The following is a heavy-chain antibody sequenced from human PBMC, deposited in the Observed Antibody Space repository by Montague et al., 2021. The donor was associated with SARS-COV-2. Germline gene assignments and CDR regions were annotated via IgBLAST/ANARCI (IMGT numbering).Heavy chain of an antibody. D-gene: IGHD3-22*01. CDR1: GGSISSSSYY. Sequence: SETLSLTCTVSGGSISSSSYYWGWIGQPPGKGLEWIGSIYYTGGTYYNPSLKSRVTISVDTSKNQFSLKLSSVTAADTAVYYCARDTRIAMLVVVTRYGLDVWGQGTTVTVSS. CDR2: IYYTGGT. J-gene: IGHJ6*02. V-gene: IGHV4-39*07. CDR3: ARDTRIAMLVVVTRYGLDV.